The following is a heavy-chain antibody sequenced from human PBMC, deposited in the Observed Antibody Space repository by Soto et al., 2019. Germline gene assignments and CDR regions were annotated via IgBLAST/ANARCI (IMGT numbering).Heavy chain of an antibody. D-gene: IGHD3-10*01. V-gene: IGHV4-59*01. J-gene: IGHJ6*03. CDR3: ARGHRLLWFGDPTGYYYMDV. Sequence: SETLSLTCPVSGGYLSSYDLSWIRQPPGKGLEWIGYIYYSGSTNYNPSLKSRVTISVDTSKNQFSLKLSSVIAADTAVYYCARGHRLLWFGDPTGYYYMDVWGKGTTVTVSS. CDR2: IYYSGST. CDR1: GGYLSSYD.